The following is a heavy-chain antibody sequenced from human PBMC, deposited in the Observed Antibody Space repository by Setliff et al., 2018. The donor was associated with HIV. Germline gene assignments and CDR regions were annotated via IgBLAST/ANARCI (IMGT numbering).Heavy chain of an antibody. CDR3: ATHYYDSSGYSPSLDY. D-gene: IGHD3-22*01. V-gene: IGHV1-69*10. CDR2: IIPILGIE. J-gene: IGHJ4*02. CDR1: GGTFSDYV. Sequence: SVKVSCKASGGTFSDYVISWVRQAPGQGLEWMGGIIPILGIEKNAQKFQGRVTITADKSTNTAYMELSSLRSEDTAVYYCATHYYDSSGYSPSLDYWGQGTLVTVSS.